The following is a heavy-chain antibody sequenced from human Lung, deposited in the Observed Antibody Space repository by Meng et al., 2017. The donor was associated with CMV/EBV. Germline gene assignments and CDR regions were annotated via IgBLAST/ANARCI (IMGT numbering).Heavy chain of an antibody. Sequence: AVRLSCAASGFTLKTYWMTWVSQAAGKGLKWVATLKQDRSQKYYVDSVKGRFTVSKDNAKNSLSLQMSSLRVEDTAVYYCATDTGSHWGQGTLVTVSS. CDR1: GFTLKTYW. J-gene: IGHJ4*02. D-gene: IGHD3-10*01. V-gene: IGHV3-7*01. CDR3: ATDTGSH. CDR2: LKQDRSQK.